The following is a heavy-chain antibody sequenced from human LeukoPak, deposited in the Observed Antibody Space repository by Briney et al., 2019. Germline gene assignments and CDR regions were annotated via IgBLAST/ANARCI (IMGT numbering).Heavy chain of an antibody. CDR2: IIPIFGTA. D-gene: IGHD3-10*01. J-gene: IGHJ6*03. Sequence: SVKVSCKASGGTFSSYAISWVRQAPGQGLEWMGGIIPIFGTANYAQKFQGRVTITTDESTSTAYMELSSLRSEDTAVYYCARAGERYYGSGSYPVYYYYYMDVWAKGPRSPSP. CDR3: ARAGERYYGSGSYPVYYYYYMDV. CDR1: GGTFSSYA. V-gene: IGHV1-69*05.